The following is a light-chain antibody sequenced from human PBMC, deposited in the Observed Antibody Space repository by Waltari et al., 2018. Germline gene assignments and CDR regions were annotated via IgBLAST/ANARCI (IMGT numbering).Light chain of an antibody. CDR3: QQYGSSPVT. J-gene: IGKJ4*01. CDR2: GVS. CDR1: QSVSSSS. V-gene: IGKV3-20*01. Sequence: EIVLTQSPGPLALSPGERATLSCRASQSVSSSSLAWYQHKRGQAPRLLIYGVSSRATGIPDRFSGSGSGTDFTLTVSRLEPEDFAVYYCQQYGSSPVTFGGGTKVEIK.